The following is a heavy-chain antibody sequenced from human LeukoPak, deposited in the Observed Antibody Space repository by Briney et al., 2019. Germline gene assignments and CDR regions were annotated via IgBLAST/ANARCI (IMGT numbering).Heavy chain of an antibody. CDR1: GYTFTGYY. J-gene: IGHJ5*02. CDR2: INPNSGGT. Sequence: GASVKVSCKASGYTFTGYYMHWVRQAPGRGLEWMGWINPNSGGTNYAQKFQGRVTMTRDTSISTTYMELSRLRSDDTAVYYCARDQAPRMITFGGPRRWFDPWGQGTLVTVSS. D-gene: IGHD3-16*01. V-gene: IGHV1-2*02. CDR3: ARDQAPRMITFGGPRRWFDP.